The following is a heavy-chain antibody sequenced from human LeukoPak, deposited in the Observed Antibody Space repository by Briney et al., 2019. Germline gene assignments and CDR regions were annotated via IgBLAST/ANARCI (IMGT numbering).Heavy chain of an antibody. D-gene: IGHD1-1*01. Sequence: PGGSLRLSCAASGFTFSSYAMSWVRQVPGKGLEWVSSITGSGGNTFYADSVKGRFTISRDNSKNMLYLQMNSLRAEDTAIYYCAKHNSPNWYDYWGQGTLVTVSS. CDR3: AKHNSPNWYDY. J-gene: IGHJ4*02. V-gene: IGHV3-23*01. CDR1: GFTFSSYA. CDR2: ITGSGGNT.